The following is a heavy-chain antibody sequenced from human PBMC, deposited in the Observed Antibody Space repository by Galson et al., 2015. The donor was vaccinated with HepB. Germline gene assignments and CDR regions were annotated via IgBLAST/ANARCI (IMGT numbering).Heavy chain of an antibody. CDR2: VSDYNGNT. V-gene: IGHV1-18*01. D-gene: IGHD2/OR15-2a*01. J-gene: IGHJ6*03. Sequence: SVKVSCKASGYTFSNYGISWVRQAPGQGLEWMGWVSDYNGNTDYAQNFQDRVTMTTDTSTSTAYMELRSLRSDDTALYYCARDSRDFRRRSRDHYYMDVWGKGTTVTVSS. CDR3: ARDSRDFRRRSRDHYYMDV. CDR1: GYTFSNYG.